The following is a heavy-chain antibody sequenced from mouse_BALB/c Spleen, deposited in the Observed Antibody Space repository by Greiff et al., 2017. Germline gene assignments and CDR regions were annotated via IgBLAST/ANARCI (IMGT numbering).Heavy chain of an antibody. CDR2: INPSNGRT. CDR3: ARYYYGSSSFDY. J-gene: IGHJ2*01. V-gene: IGHV1S81*02. CDR1: GYTFTSYW. Sequence: QVQLQQPGAELVKPGASVKLSCKASGYTFTSYWMHWVKQRPAQGLEWIGEINPSNGRTNYNEKFKSKATLTVDKSSSTAYMQLSSLTSEDSAVYYCARYYYGSSSFDYWGQGTTLTVSS. D-gene: IGHD1-1*01.